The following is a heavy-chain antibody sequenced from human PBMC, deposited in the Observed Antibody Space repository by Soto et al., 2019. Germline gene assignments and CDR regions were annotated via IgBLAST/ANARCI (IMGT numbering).Heavy chain of an antibody. D-gene: IGHD4-17*01. CDR3: ARDLYGDFGHFEY. CDR1: GFVFSLYE. CDR2: IGTNGSPM. V-gene: IGHV3-48*03. J-gene: IGHJ4*02. Sequence: EVQLVQSGGGLVQPGRSLRLSCAASGFVFSLYEMNWVRQAPGKGLEWVAFIGTNGSPMHVADSVEGRFTISRDNAKNLLYLHMNVLRVEDTAVYYCARDLYGDFGHFEYWGQGALVTVS.